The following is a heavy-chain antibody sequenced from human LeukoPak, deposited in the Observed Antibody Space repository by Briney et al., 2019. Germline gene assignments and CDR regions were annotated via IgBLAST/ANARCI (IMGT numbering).Heavy chain of an antibody. J-gene: IGHJ5*01. Sequence: GASVKVSCKASGGTFSSYAISWVRQAPGQGLEWMGDIIPIFGTANYAQKFQGRVTITADKSTSTAYMELSSLRSEDTAVYYCARVAICGGDCYFVTDWFDSWGQGTLVTVSS. CDR2: IIPIFGTA. CDR1: GGTFSSYA. V-gene: IGHV1-69*06. D-gene: IGHD2-21*02. CDR3: ARVAICGGDCYFVTDWFDS.